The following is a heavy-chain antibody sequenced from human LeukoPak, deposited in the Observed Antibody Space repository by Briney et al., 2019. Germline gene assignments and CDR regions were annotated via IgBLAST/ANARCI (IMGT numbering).Heavy chain of an antibody. CDR3: ARDGCSSTSCYNWFDP. Sequence: SETLSLTCTVSGGSISSGSYYWSWIRQPAGKGLEWIGRIYTSGSTNYNPSLKSRVTISVDTSKNQFSLKLSSVTAADTAVYYCARDGCSSTSCYNWFDPWGQGTLVTVSS. CDR2: IYTSGST. V-gene: IGHV4-61*02. J-gene: IGHJ5*02. CDR1: GGSISSGSYY. D-gene: IGHD2-2*01.